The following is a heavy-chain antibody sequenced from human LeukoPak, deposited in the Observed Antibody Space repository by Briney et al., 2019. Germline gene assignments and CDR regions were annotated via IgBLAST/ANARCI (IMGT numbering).Heavy chain of an antibody. V-gene: IGHV3-23*01. CDR3: AKVYSSGSYYFDY. D-gene: IGHD6-19*01. CDR1: GFAFSSYA. CDR2: ISGSGGST. Sequence: GGSLRLSCAASGFAFSSYAMSWVRQAPGKGLEWVSAISGSGGSTYYADSVKGRFTISRDNSKNTLYLQMNSLRAEDTAVYYCAKVYSSGSYYFDYWGQGTLVTVSS. J-gene: IGHJ4*02.